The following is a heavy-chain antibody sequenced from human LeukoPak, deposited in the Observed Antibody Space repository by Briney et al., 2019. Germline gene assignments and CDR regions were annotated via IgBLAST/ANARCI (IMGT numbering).Heavy chain of an antibody. CDR2: INYSANT. J-gene: IGHJ4*01. V-gene: IGHV4-39*01. CDR1: GGSISSSSYY. Sequence: SETLSLTCTVSGGSISSSSYYWGWIRQPPGKGLEWIGNINYSANTYYNPSLKSRVTISVDTSKNQFSLKVSSVTAADTAVYYCASQGGPGEFDCWGHGILVTVSS. D-gene: IGHD3-10*01. CDR3: ASQGGPGEFDC.